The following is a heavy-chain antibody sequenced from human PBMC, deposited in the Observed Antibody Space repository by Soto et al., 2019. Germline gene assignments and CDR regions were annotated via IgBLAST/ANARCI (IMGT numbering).Heavy chain of an antibody. CDR3: ARPAIYCSGGTCYDY. CDR2: ISGSSTYI. J-gene: IGHJ4*02. Sequence: GGSLRLSCVTSGSTFSSYAMSWVRQAPGKGLEWVSSISGSSTYIYYADSVKGRFTISRDNAKNSLYLQMNSLRAEDTAVYYCARPAIYCSGGTCYDYWGQGTLVTVSS. CDR1: GSTFSSYA. V-gene: IGHV3-21*01. D-gene: IGHD2-15*01.